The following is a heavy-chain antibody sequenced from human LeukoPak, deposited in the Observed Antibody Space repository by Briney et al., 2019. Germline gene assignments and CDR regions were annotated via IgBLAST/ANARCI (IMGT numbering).Heavy chain of an antibody. J-gene: IGHJ4*02. Sequence: SETLSLTCTVSGGSISSYYWSWIRQPAGKGLEWIGRIYTSGSTNYNPSLKSRVTMSVDTSKNQFSLKLSSVTAADTAVYYCARQTYDYDSSGYRYLDRWGRGTLVTVSS. V-gene: IGHV4-4*07. CDR2: IYTSGST. CDR3: ARQTYDYDSSGYRYLDR. D-gene: IGHD3-22*01. CDR1: GGSISSYY.